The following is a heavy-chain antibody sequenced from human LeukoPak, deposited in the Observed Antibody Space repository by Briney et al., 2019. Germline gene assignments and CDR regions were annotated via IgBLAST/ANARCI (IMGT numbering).Heavy chain of an antibody. V-gene: IGHV3-30*03. Sequence: GGSLRLSCAASGFTFSDHGMRWVRQAPGKGLEWVAVISHDESQTKYGDSVRGRFTISRDNSKNTLYLQINSLRAEDTAVYYCARDDSPVTTWLDYWGQGTLVTVSS. D-gene: IGHD4-17*01. CDR1: GFTFSDHG. CDR3: ARDDSPVTTWLDY. CDR2: ISHDESQT. J-gene: IGHJ4*02.